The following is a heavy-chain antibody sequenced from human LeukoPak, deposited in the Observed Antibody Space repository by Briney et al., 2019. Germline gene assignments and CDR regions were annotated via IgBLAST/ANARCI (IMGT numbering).Heavy chain of an antibody. CDR2: ISYDGINK. D-gene: IGHD3-22*01. Sequence: GGSLRLSCAASGFTFSSYEMNWVRQAPGKGLEWVTLISYDGINKNYADSVKGRFTISRDNSKNTLYLQMNSLGDEDTAVYYCARDRVPYENSHYYWAFDYWGQGTLVTVSS. CDR1: GFTFSSYE. CDR3: ARDRVPYENSHYYWAFDY. V-gene: IGHV3-30-3*01. J-gene: IGHJ4*02.